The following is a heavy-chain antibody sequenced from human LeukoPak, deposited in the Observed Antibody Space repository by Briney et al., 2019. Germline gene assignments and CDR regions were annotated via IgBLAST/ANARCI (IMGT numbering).Heavy chain of an antibody. D-gene: IGHD6-13*01. Sequence: ASVKVSCKAAGYTFTSYDINWVRQATGQGLEWMGWMNPNSGNTGYAQKFQGRVTITRNTSISTAYMELSSLRSEDTAVYYCARASSSWSIGDWFDPWGQGTLVTVSS. CDR2: MNPNSGNT. CDR3: ARASSSWSIGDWFDP. V-gene: IGHV1-8*03. CDR1: GYTFTSYD. J-gene: IGHJ5*02.